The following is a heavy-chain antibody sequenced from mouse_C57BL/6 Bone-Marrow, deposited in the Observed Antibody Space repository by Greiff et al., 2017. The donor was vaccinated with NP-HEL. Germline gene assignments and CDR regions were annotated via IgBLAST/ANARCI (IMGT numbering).Heavy chain of an antibody. CDR1: GYTFTSYC. CDR3: ARRWNYFDY. Sequence: VQLQQPGAELVMPGASVKLSCKASGYTFTSYCMHWVKQRPGQGLEWIGEIDPSDSYTNYNQQFKGKSTLTVDNSSSTAYMQLSSLTSEDSAVYYCARRWNYFDYWGQGTTLTVSS. J-gene: IGHJ2*01. CDR2: IDPSDSYT. V-gene: IGHV1-69*01.